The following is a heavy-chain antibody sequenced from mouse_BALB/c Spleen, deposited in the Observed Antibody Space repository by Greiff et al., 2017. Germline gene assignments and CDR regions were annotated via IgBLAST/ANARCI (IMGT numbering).Heavy chain of an antibody. D-gene: IGHD1-1*01. CDR2: INPSNGGT. J-gene: IGHJ4*01. V-gene: IGHV1S81*02. Sequence: QVQLQQPGAELVKPGASVKLSCKASGYTFTSYYMYWVKQRPGQGLEWIGGINPSNGGTNFNEKFKSKATLTVDKSSSTAYMQLSSLTSEDSAVYFCARHEDYYYGSSYAMDYWGQGTSVTVSS. CDR3: ARHEDYYYGSSYAMDY. CDR1: GYTFTSYY.